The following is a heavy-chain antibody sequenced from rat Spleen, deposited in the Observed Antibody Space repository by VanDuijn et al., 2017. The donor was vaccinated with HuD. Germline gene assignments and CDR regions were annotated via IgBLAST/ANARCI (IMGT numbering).Heavy chain of an antibody. CDR1: GFTFSKNG. Sequence: EVQLVESGGGLVQPGRSLKLSCAASGFTFSKNGMAWVRQAPTKGLEWVATISYDGSSTYYRDSVKGRFTISRDNAKSTLYLQMDSLRSEDTATYYCARVGTRVSRFAYWGQGTLVTVSS. J-gene: IGHJ3*01. CDR3: ARVGTRVSRFAY. D-gene: IGHD1-4*01. CDR2: ISYDGSST. V-gene: IGHV5-29*01.